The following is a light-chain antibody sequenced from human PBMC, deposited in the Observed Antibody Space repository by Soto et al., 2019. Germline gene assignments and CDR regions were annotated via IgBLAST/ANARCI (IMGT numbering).Light chain of an antibody. V-gene: IGKV1-39*01. Sequence: DIKMTQSPSSLSASVGDRVTITCRASQNITSYLNWYQQKPGRAPKLLIYYTSTLQSGVPSRFRGIGSGTDFSLSISSLQREDFATYYCQQSFNTRTFGQGTKVDIK. CDR2: YTS. J-gene: IGKJ1*01. CDR3: QQSFNTRT. CDR1: QNITSY.